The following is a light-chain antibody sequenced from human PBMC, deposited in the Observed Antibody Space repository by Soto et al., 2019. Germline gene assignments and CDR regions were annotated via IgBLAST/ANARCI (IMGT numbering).Light chain of an antibody. Sequence: QSLLAQPASVSGSPGQSITSSCTGSFSDIAIFNYLSWYQQYSGRAPKLLIYQVTSRASGVSHRFSGSKSGNTASLTISGLQPEDEAEYYCNSYSSTNFYVFGTGTKVTVL. CDR1: FSDIAIFNY. CDR2: QVT. V-gene: IGLV2-14*01. J-gene: IGLJ1*01. CDR3: NSYSSTNFYV.